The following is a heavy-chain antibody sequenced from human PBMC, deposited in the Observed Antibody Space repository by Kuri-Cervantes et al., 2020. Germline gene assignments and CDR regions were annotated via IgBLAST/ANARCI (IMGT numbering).Heavy chain of an antibody. D-gene: IGHD5-24*01. CDR3: ARDRGDGYNF. CDR2: IKQDGSEK. J-gene: IGHJ4*02. Sequence: GGSLRLSCVASGFTFSTYWMSWVRQAPGKGLEWVANIKQDGSEKYYVDSVKGRFTISRDNAKNSLYLQMNSLRAEDTAVYYCARDRGDGYNFWGQGTLVTVSS. V-gene: IGHV3-7*01. CDR1: GFTFSTYW.